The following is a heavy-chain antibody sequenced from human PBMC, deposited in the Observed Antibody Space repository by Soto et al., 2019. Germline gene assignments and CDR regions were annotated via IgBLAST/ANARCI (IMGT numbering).Heavy chain of an antibody. J-gene: IGHJ4*02. Sequence: ASVKVCCKASGYTFTSYAIHWVRQDPGQRLEWMGWINAGNGNTKYSQKFQGRVTITRDTSASTAYMELSSLRSEDTAVYYCASHLAAARAGFDYWGQGTLVTVSS. CDR1: GYTFTSYA. CDR2: INAGNGNT. D-gene: IGHD6-13*01. CDR3: ASHLAAARAGFDY. V-gene: IGHV1-3*01.